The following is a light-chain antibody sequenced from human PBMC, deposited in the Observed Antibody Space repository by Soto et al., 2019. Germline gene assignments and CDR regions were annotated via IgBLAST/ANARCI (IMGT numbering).Light chain of an antibody. Sequence: EIVLTQSPATLSLSPGERATLSCRASQSVSSYLAWYQQKPGQAPRLLIYDASNRATGIPARFSGSGSGTDFNLPISSLEPEDFAVYYCQKRSNWPLTFGGGTTVEIK. CDR2: DAS. CDR3: QKRSNWPLT. J-gene: IGKJ4*01. V-gene: IGKV3-11*01. CDR1: QSVSSY.